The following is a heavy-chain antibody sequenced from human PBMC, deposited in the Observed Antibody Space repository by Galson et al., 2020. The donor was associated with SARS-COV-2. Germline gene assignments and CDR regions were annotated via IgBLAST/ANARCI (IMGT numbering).Heavy chain of an antibody. CDR2: IYHSGST. D-gene: IGHD6-19*01. V-gene: IGHV4-4*02. Sequence: SETLSLTCAVSGGSISSSNWWSWVRQPPGKGLEWIGEIYHSGSTNYNPSLKSRVTISVDKSKNQFSLKLSSVTAAHTAVYYCARRMNIAVACTLLPRYYYYGMDVWGQGTTVTVSS. CDR1: GGSISSSNW. CDR3: ARRMNIAVACTLLPRYYYYGMDV. J-gene: IGHJ6*02.